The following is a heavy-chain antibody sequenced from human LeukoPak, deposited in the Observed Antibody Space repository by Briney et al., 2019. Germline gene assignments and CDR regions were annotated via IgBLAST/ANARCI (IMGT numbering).Heavy chain of an antibody. Sequence: SETLSLTCAVSGVSVDAYQWNWIRQPPGKGLEWIGYVYYTGYTNYKPSLQGRVAISIDTSNNQFSLKLTSVTSADTATYYCGRGGEFDVFDIWGQGRAVTVSS. D-gene: IGHD3-10*01. CDR2: VYYTGYT. J-gene: IGHJ3*02. CDR3: GRGGEFDVFDI. CDR1: GVSVDAYQ. V-gene: IGHV4-59*02.